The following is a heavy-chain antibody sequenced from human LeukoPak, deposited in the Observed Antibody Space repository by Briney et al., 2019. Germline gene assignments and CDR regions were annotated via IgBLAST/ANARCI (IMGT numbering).Heavy chain of an antibody. CDR3: ARQVTGQRYFDY. D-gene: IGHD6-25*01. J-gene: IGHJ4*02. CDR2: IYHSGST. V-gene: IGHV4-30-2*01. CDR1: GGSISSGGYS. Sequence: TLSLTCAVSGGSISSGGYSWSWIRQPPGKGLEWIGYIYHSGSTNYNPSLKSRVTISVDTSKNQFSLKLSSVTAADTAVYYCARQVTGQRYFDYWGQGTLVTVSS.